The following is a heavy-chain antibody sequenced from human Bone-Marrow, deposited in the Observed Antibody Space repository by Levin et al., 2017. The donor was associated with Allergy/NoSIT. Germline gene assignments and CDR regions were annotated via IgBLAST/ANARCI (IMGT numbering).Heavy chain of an antibody. CDR1: GFTFNSYG. V-gene: IGHV3-33*01. CDR3: ARPARVSVIREVWGWGPKDSYYYYYMDV. CDR2: IWNDGSRK. Sequence: PGGSLRLSCAASGFTFNSYGLHWIRLAPGKGLEWVAFIWNDGSRKYYGDSVQGRFTISRDNSKNTVYLQMNSLRDDDTAMYYCARPARVSVIREVWGWGPKDSYYYYYMDVWGKGTTVTVSS. J-gene: IGHJ6*03. D-gene: IGHD3-10*01.